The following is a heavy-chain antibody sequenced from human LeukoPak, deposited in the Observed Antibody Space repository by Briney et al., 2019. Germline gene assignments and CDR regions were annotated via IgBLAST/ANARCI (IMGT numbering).Heavy chain of an antibody. J-gene: IGHJ4*02. CDR1: GGSISSSSYS. D-gene: IGHD3-3*01. CDR3: ARQSSVWSGYFSF. CDR2: VYYSGST. V-gene: IGHV4-39*01. Sequence: SETLSLTCTVSGGSISSSSYSWGWIRQPPGKGLEWIGSVYYSGSTYYNPSLKSRVTISVDTSRNQFSLNLNSVTAADTAVYYCARQSSVWSGYFSFWGQGTLVTVSS.